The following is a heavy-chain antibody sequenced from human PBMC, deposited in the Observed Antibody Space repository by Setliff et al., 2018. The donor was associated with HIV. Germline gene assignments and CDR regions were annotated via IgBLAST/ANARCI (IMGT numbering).Heavy chain of an antibody. D-gene: IGHD3-10*01. CDR2: INQSGRT. Sequence: LSLTCGVYGGSFSTYYWSWIRQSPGKGLEWIGEINQSGRTKYNPSLKSRVTMSVDTSKNQFSLKLISVTAADTAVYYCAREGSRGVWGQGTTVTVSS. CDR1: GGSFSTYY. CDR3: AREGSRGV. V-gene: IGHV4-34*01. J-gene: IGHJ6*02.